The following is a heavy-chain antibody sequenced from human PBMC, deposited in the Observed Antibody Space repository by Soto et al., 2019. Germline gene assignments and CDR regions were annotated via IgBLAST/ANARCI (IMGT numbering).Heavy chain of an antibody. CDR2: ITGSSSYI. D-gene: IGHD3-9*01. J-gene: IGHJ6*02. V-gene: IGHV3-21*06. Sequence: GGSLRLSCAASGFIFSSHNMNWVRQAPGKGLEWVSSITGSSSYIFYADSVKGRFTISRDNAKNTVYLQVNSLRAEDTGVYYCARLVASETGYGMDVWGRGTTVTVSS. CDR1: GFIFSSHN. CDR3: ARLVASETGYGMDV.